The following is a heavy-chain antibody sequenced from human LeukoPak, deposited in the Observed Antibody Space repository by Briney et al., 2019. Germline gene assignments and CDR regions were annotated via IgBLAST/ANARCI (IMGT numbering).Heavy chain of an antibody. D-gene: IGHD3-10*01. J-gene: IGHJ4*02. CDR1: GYTFTSYY. Sequence: ASVKVSCKASGYTFTSYYMRWVRQAPGQGLEWMGIINPSGGSTSYAQKFQGRVTMTRDTSTSTVYMGLSSLRSEDTAVYYCARDPGGSGSYYNLGDEWGQGTLVTVSS. CDR2: INPSGGST. V-gene: IGHV1-46*01. CDR3: ARDPGGSGSYYNLGDE.